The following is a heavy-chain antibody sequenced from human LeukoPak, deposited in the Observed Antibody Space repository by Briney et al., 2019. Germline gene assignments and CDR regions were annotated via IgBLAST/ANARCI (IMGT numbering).Heavy chain of an antibody. V-gene: IGHV3-74*01. J-gene: IGHJ4*02. CDR1: GFTFSSYW. D-gene: IGHD1-26*01. Sequence: GSLRLSCAASGFTFSSYWMHWVRPAPGKGLVWVSRINADGSSTGYADSVKGRFTISRDNAKNTVYLQMNSLRAEDTAVYYCARDQRYSGSYSFDYWGQGTLVTVSS. CDR2: INADGSST. CDR3: ARDQRYSGSYSFDY.